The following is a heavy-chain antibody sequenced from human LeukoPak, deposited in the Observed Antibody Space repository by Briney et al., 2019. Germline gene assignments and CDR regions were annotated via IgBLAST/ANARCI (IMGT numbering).Heavy chain of an antibody. CDR2: IYYSGST. CDR3: ARDRGYCSSTSCYPDYFDY. D-gene: IGHD2-2*01. CDR1: GDSFSSSGYY. J-gene: IGHJ4*02. V-gene: IGHV4-39*07. Sequence: SETLSLTCTVSGDSFSSSGYYWGWIRQPPGKGLEWIGNIYYSGSTYYNPSLKSRVTISIDTSKNQFSLQLSSVPAADTAVYYCARDRGYCSSTSCYPDYFDYWGQGTLVTVSS.